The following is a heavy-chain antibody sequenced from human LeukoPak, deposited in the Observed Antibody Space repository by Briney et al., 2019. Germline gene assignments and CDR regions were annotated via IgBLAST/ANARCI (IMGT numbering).Heavy chain of an antibody. CDR3: VRGQLRFLD. CDR2: IYYSGST. Sequence: SETLSLTCTVSGGSIGAYYWSWIRQSPGKGLEWIGYIYYSGSTKYNPSLKSRVTISVDTSKNQFSLKLSSVTAADTAVYYCVRGQLRFLDWGQGTLVTVSS. J-gene: IGHJ4*02. CDR1: GGSIGAYY. D-gene: IGHD3-3*01. V-gene: IGHV4-59*01.